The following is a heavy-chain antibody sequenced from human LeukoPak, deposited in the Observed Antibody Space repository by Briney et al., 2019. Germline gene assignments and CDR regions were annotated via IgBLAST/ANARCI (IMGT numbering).Heavy chain of an antibody. V-gene: IGHV3-23*01. J-gene: IGHJ4*02. CDR1: GFSFSSYA. Sequence: GGSLRLSCAASGFSFSSYAMSWVRQAPGKGLEWVSAISGSGGSTYYADSVKGRFTISRDNSKNTLYLQMNSLRGEDMAVYYCAKFYSSSWHLFDYWGQGTLVTVSS. CDR3: AKFYSSSWHLFDY. D-gene: IGHD6-13*01. CDR2: ISGSGGST.